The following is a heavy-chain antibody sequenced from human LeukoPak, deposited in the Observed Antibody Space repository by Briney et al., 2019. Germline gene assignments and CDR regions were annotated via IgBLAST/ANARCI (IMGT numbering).Heavy chain of an antibody. D-gene: IGHD5-12*01. V-gene: IGHV4-4*07. CDR3: ARDLRGYDRSWFDP. CDR1: GFSISSYY. J-gene: IGHJ5*02. CDR2: IYTSGST. Sequence: PSETLSLTCTVSGFSISSYYWSWIRQPAGKGLEWIGRIYTSGSTNYNPSLKSRVTMSVDTSKNQFSLKLSSVTAADTAVYYCARDLRGYDRSWFDPWGRGTLVTVSS.